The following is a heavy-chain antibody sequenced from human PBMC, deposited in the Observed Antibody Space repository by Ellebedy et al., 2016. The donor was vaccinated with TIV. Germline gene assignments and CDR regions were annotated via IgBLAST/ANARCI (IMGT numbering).Heavy chain of an antibody. CDR3: ARSSGYSSSYLDS. D-gene: IGHD2-21*01. Sequence: GESLKISCAASRFTFSAYNMNWVRQAPGKGLEWVSSISSSSSYIYYADSVNGRFTISRDNAKKSMYLEMNILRAEDTAVYVCARSSGYSSSYLDSWGQGTLVTVSS. CDR2: ISSSSSYI. CDR1: RFTFSAYN. J-gene: IGHJ4*02. V-gene: IGHV3-21*01.